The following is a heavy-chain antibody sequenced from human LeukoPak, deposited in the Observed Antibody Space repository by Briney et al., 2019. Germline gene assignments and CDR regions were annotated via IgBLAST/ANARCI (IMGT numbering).Heavy chain of an antibody. Sequence: SETLSLTCTVSGGSISSYYWSWIRQPPGKGLEWIGYIYYSGSTNYNPSLKSRVTISVDTSKNQFSLKLSSVTAADTAVYYCATYGYGPYYYYYYMDVWGKGTTVTVSS. V-gene: IGHV4-59*01. CDR2: IYYSGST. J-gene: IGHJ6*03. CDR3: ATYGYGPYYYYYYMDV. D-gene: IGHD5-18*01. CDR1: GGSISSYY.